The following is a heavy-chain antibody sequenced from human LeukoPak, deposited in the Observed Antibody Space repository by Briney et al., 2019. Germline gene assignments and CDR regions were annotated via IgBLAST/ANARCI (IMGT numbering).Heavy chain of an antibody. V-gene: IGHV1-2*02. CDR1: GYTFTGYY. CDR3: AREMAAINAY. J-gene: IGHJ4*02. Sequence: ASVKVSCKASGYTFTGYYMHWVRQAPGQGLEWMGWINPNSGVTNYAQKFQGRVTMTRDASIYTAYMELTRLRSDDTAVYYCAREMAAINAYWGQGTLVTVSS. CDR2: INPNSGVT. D-gene: IGHD5-24*01.